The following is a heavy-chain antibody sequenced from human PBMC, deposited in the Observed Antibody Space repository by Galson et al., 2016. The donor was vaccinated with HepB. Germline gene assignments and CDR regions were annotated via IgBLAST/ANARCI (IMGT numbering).Heavy chain of an antibody. J-gene: IGHJ4*02. CDR3: ASGTGAYVQ. V-gene: IGHV6-1*01. Sequence: CAISGDSVSRNTAAWNWIRQSPSRGLEWLGRTYYRSKWSSDYAVSMKSRITINADTSMNQFPLQLNSVTPEDTAVYYCASGTGAYVQWGQGTRVTVSS. D-gene: IGHD5-12*01. CDR2: TYYRSKWSS. CDR1: GDSVSRNTAA.